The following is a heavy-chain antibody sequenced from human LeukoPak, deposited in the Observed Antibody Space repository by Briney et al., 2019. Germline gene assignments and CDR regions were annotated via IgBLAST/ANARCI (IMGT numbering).Heavy chain of an antibody. V-gene: IGHV4-39*07. CDR3: ARGYGGITQHDAFDI. J-gene: IGHJ3*02. Sequence: PSETLSLTCTVSGGSISSSNYYWGWIRQPPGKGLECIGSISYSGSTYYNPSLQSRVTISVDTSKNQFSLKLSSVTAADTAVYYCARGYGGITQHDAFDIWGQGTMVTVPS. CDR1: GGSISSSNYY. CDR2: ISYSGST. D-gene: IGHD4-23*01.